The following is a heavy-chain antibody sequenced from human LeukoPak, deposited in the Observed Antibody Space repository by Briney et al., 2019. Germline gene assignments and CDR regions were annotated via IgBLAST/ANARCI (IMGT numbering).Heavy chain of an antibody. CDR1: GGSISSGDYY. V-gene: IGHV4-30-4*01. J-gene: IGHJ3*02. D-gene: IGHD3-22*01. CDR3: ARYYYDSSGYYYFTSTKDDAFDI. Sequence: NPSETLSLTCTVSGGSISSGDYYWSWIRQPPGKGLEWIGYIHYSGSTYYNPSLKSRVTISVDTSKNQFSLKLSSVTAADTAVYYCARYYYDSSGYYYFTSTKDDAFDIWGQGTMVTVSS. CDR2: IHYSGST.